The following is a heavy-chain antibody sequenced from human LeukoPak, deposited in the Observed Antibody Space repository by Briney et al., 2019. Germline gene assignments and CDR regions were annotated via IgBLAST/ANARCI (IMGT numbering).Heavy chain of an antibody. CDR1: GGTFSSYA. J-gene: IGHJ4*02. CDR2: IIPIFGTA. CDR3: ARGSIVVVSAATYYFDY. V-gene: IGHV1-69*13. D-gene: IGHD2-2*01. Sequence: GASVKVSCKASGGTFSSYAISWVRQAPGQGLEWMGGIIPIFGTANYAQKFQGRVTITADESTSTAYMELSSLRSEDTAVYYCARGSIVVVSAATYYFDYWGQGTLVTVSS.